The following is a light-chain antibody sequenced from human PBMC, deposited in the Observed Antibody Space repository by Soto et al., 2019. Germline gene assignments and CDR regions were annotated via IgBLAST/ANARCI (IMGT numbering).Light chain of an antibody. Sequence: EIVLTQSPGTLSMSVGDRATLSCRASQSVSENYLAWYQQKPGQSPWLLIYGASRRATGVPDRFRGSGSGKDFPLTISRLEPEDFAIYYCQQYATSRSFGQGTRVDIK. V-gene: IGKV3-20*01. CDR2: GAS. J-gene: IGKJ1*01. CDR3: QQYATSRS. CDR1: QSVSENY.